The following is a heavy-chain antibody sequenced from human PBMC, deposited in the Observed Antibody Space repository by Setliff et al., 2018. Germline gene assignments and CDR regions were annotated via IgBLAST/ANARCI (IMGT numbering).Heavy chain of an antibody. D-gene: IGHD6-19*01. Sequence: GGSLRLSCAGSGFTFDELAMHWVRQTPGKGLEWVSSISPDSYYIYYADSIKGRFTISRDNAKNTVYLQMNSLRAEDTAVYYCARVASGWWWFDYWGQGTLVTVSS. J-gene: IGHJ4*02. CDR3: ARVASGWWWFDY. V-gene: IGHV3-21*01. CDR2: ISPDSYYI. CDR1: GFTFDELA.